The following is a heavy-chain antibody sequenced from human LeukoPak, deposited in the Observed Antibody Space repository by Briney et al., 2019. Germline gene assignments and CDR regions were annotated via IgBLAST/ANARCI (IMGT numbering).Heavy chain of an antibody. CDR1: GGSISSYY. V-gene: IGHV4-59*08. Sequence: SETLSLTCTVSGGSISSYYWSWIRQPPGKGLEWIGYIYNGGSTKYNPSLKSRVTISVDTSKNQISLKLSSVTAADTAVYCARGARAGYNLEPFDNWGQGTLVTVSS. J-gene: IGHJ4*02. CDR3: ARGARAGYNLEPFDN. D-gene: IGHD5-24*01. CDR2: IYNGGST.